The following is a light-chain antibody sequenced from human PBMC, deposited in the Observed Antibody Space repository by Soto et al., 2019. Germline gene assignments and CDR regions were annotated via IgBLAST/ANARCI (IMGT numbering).Light chain of an antibody. J-gene: IGKJ1*01. Sequence: EIVLTQSPGTVSLSPGERATLSCRASQSVSSSYLAWYQQKPGQAPRLLIYGASSRATGIPDRFSGSGSGTDFTLTISRLEPEDFAVYYCQQYGIDRTFGQGTKVDIK. CDR1: QSVSSSY. CDR3: QQYGIDRT. V-gene: IGKV3-20*01. CDR2: GAS.